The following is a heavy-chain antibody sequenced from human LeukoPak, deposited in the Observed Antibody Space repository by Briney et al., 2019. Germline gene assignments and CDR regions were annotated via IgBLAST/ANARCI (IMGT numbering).Heavy chain of an antibody. V-gene: IGHV4-34*01. Sequence: KSSDTLSLPCAVYGGPFSGYYWSGIRQPPGKGLEWIGEINHSGGTNYNPSLKSRVTISVDTSKNQFSLKLSSVTAADTAVYYCAVIHDYGTPWGQGTLVTVSS. CDR2: INHSGGT. CDR1: GGPFSGYY. J-gene: IGHJ5*02. CDR3: AVIHDYGTP. D-gene: IGHD4-17*01.